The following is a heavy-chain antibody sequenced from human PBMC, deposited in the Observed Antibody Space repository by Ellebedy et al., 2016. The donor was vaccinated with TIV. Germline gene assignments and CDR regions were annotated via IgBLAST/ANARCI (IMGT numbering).Heavy chain of an antibody. CDR2: IRRKAYGGTT. Sequence: PGGSLRLSCTASGFTFGDYAMSWFRQAPGKGLEWVGFIRRKAYGGTTEYAASVKGRFTNSRDDSKSIAYLQMNSLKTEDTAVYYCTIGISSGWYYFDSWGQGTLVTVSS. CDR3: TIGISSGWYYFDS. V-gene: IGHV3-49*03. CDR1: GFTFGDYA. J-gene: IGHJ4*02. D-gene: IGHD6-19*01.